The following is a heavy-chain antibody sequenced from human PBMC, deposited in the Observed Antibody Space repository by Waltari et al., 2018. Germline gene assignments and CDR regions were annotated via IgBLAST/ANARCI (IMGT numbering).Heavy chain of an antibody. Sequence: EVQLLESGGGLVQPGGSLRLSCAASGFTFSSYAMSWVRQAPGKGLEWVSVIYSGGSTYYADSVKGRFTISRDNSKNTLYLQMNSLRAEDTAVYYCAKDRIPGVDGEVFDYWGQGTLVTVSS. CDR1: GFTFSSYA. CDR2: IYSGGST. J-gene: IGHJ4*02. V-gene: IGHV3-23*03. D-gene: IGHD2-2*01. CDR3: AKDRIPGVDGEVFDY.